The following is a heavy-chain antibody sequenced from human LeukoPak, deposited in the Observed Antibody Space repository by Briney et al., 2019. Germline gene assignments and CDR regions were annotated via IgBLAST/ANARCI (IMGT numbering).Heavy chain of an antibody. CDR1: GGSISSSSYY. CDR3: AREGPITMSRGNWFDP. CDR2: IYYSGST. Sequence: SETLSLTCTVSGGSISSSSYYWGWIRQPPGKGLEWIGSIYYSGSTYYNPSLKSRVTISVDTSKNQFSLKLSSVTAADTAVYYCAREGPITMSRGNWFDPWGQGTLVTVSS. V-gene: IGHV4-39*07. J-gene: IGHJ5*02. D-gene: IGHD3-10*02.